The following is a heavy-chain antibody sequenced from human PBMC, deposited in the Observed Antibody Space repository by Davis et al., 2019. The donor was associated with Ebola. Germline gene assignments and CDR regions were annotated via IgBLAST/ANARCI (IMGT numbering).Heavy chain of an antibody. CDR2: IYYSGST. CDR3: ASGFGEFLYYYGMDV. Sequence: SETLSLTCTVSGGSISSSSYYWGWIRQPPGKGLEWIGSIYYSGSTYYNPSLKSRVTISVDTSKNQFSLKLSSVTAADTAVYYCASGFGEFLYYYGMDVWGQGTTVTVSS. CDR1: GGSISSSSYY. J-gene: IGHJ6*02. V-gene: IGHV4-39*01. D-gene: IGHD3-10*01.